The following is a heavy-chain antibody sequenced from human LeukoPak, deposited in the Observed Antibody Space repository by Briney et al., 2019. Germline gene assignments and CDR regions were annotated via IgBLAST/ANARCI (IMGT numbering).Heavy chain of an antibody. CDR3: AKPVGYSYGYLDY. V-gene: IGHV3-23*01. CDR2: ISGSGGST. Sequence: TGGSLRLSCAASGFTFSSYAMSWVRQAPGKGLEWVSAISGSGGSTYYADSVKGRFTISRDNSKNTLYLQMNSLRAEDTAVYYCAKPVGYSYGYLDYWGQGTLVTVSS. D-gene: IGHD5-18*01. CDR1: GFTFSSYA. J-gene: IGHJ4*02.